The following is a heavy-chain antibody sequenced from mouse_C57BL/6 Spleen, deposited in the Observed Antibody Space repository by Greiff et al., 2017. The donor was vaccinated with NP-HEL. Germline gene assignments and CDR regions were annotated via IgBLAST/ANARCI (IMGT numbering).Heavy chain of an antibody. V-gene: IGHV1-61*01. Sequence: QVQLKQPGAELVRPGSSVKLSCKASGYTFTSYWMDWVKQRPGQGLEWIGNIYPSDSETHYNQKFKDKATLTVDKSSSTAYMQLSSLTSEDSAVYYCARKGNDYEDAMDYWGQGTSVTVSS. CDR1: GYTFTSYW. J-gene: IGHJ4*01. D-gene: IGHD2-4*01. CDR2: IYPSDSET. CDR3: ARKGNDYEDAMDY.